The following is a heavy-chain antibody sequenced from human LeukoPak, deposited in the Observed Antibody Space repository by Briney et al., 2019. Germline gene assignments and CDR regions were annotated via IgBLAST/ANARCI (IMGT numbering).Heavy chain of an antibody. V-gene: IGHV3-23*01. D-gene: IGHD1-26*01. Sequence: GGSLRLSCAASGFTFSSYAMSWVRQAPGKGLEWVSAISGSGGSTYYADSVKGRFTISRDNSKNTLYLQMNSLRAEDTAVYYCAKDSPAMDRFSGRYGGDFDYWGQGTLVTVSS. CDR3: AKDSPAMDRFSGRYGGDFDY. CDR2: ISGSGGST. J-gene: IGHJ4*02. CDR1: GFTFSSYA.